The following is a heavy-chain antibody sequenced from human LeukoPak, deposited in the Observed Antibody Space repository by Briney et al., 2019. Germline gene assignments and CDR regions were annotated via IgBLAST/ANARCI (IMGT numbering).Heavy chain of an antibody. J-gene: IGHJ4*02. CDR2: INHSGST. Sequence: SETLSLTCAVYGGSFSGYYWSWIRQPPGKGLEWIGEINHSGSTNYNPSLKSRVTISVDTSKNQFSLKLSSVTAADATVYYCAGGGSRRPFDYWGQGTLVTVSS. CDR1: GGSFSGYY. CDR3: AGGGSRRPFDY. D-gene: IGHD1-14*01. V-gene: IGHV4-34*01.